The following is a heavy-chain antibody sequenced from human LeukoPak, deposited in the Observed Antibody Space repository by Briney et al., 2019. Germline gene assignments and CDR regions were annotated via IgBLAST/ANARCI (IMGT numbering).Heavy chain of an antibody. Sequence: SGTLSLTCAVYGESFSGYYWSWIRQPPGKGLEWIGEINHSGSTNYNPSLKSRVTISVDTSKNQFSLKLSSVTAADTAVYYCARGFVVVAATRFDYWGQGTLVTVSS. CDR1: GESFSGYY. V-gene: IGHV4-34*01. D-gene: IGHD2-15*01. J-gene: IGHJ4*02. CDR2: INHSGST. CDR3: ARGFVVVAATRFDY.